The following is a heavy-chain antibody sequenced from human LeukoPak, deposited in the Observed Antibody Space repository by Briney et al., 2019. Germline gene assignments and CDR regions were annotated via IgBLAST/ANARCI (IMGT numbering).Heavy chain of an antibody. CDR3: AKILRGIAARQATYYYYYMDV. J-gene: IGHJ6*03. V-gene: IGHV3-23*01. CDR2: ISGSGGST. CDR1: GFTFSSYA. D-gene: IGHD6-6*01. Sequence: PGGSLRLSCAASGFTFSSYAMSWVRQAPGKGLEWVSAISGSGGSTYYADSVKGRFTISRDNSKNTLYLQMNSLRAEDTAVYDCAKILRGIAARQATYYYYYMDVWGKGTTVTVSS.